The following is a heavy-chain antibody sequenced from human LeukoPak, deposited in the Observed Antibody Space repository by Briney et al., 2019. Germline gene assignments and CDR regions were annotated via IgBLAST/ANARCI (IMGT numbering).Heavy chain of an antibody. Sequence: PSETLSLTCTVPGASISSYFWSWIRQPAGKGLEWIGRIYTGGSTNYNPSLKSRVTMSVDTSKNQFSLKLSSVTAADTAVYYCARALSSSSDFDCWGQGTLVTVSS. D-gene: IGHD6-6*01. CDR1: GASISSYF. V-gene: IGHV4-4*07. CDR3: ARALSSSSDFDC. CDR2: IYTGGST. J-gene: IGHJ4*02.